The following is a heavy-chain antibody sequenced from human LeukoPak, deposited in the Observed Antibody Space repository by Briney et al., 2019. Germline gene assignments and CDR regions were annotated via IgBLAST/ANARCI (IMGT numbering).Heavy chain of an antibody. V-gene: IGHV1-2*02. CDR1: GYTFTDYY. D-gene: IGHD4-11*01. Sequence: GASVKVSCKASGYTFTDYYMHWVRQAPGQGLEWMGWINPNSGGTNYAQKFQGRVTMTRDTSISTAYMELSRLRSDDTAVYYCAISPRGYSNYSGRTMSPTYWGQGTLVTVSS. CDR2: INPNSGGT. J-gene: IGHJ4*02. CDR3: AISPRGYSNYSGRTMSPTY.